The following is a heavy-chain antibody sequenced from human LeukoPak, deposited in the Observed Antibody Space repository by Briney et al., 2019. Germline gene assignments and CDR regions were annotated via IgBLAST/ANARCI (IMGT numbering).Heavy chain of an antibody. Sequence: QPGRSLRLSCAASGFTFDDYAMHWVRQAPGKGLEWVSGICWNSGSIGYADSVKGRFTISRDNAKNSLYLQMNSLRAEDTALYYCAKELYSSSWLNYYGMDVWGQGTTVTVSS. V-gene: IGHV3-9*01. CDR2: ICWNSGSI. J-gene: IGHJ6*02. CDR1: GFTFDDYA. CDR3: AKELYSSSWLNYYGMDV. D-gene: IGHD6-13*01.